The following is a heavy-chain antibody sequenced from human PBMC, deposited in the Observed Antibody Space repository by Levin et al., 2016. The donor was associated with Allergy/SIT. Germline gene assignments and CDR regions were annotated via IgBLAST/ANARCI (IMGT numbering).Heavy chain of an antibody. V-gene: IGHV3-30*18. Sequence: WIRQPPGKGLEWVAVISYDGSNKYYADSVKGRFTISRDNSKNTLYLQMNSLRAEDTAVYYCAKEAGSITIFGVVIWPSTYYYYGMDVWGQGTTVTVSS. CDR3: AKEAGSITIFGVVIWPSTYYYYGMDV. J-gene: IGHJ6*02. D-gene: IGHD3-3*01. CDR2: ISYDGSNK.